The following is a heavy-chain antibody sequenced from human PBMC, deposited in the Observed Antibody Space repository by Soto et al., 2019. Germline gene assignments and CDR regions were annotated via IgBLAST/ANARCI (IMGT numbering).Heavy chain of an antibody. CDR2: ISWNSGSI. J-gene: IGHJ4*02. V-gene: IGHV3-9*01. Sequence: GGSLRLSCAASGFTFDDYAMHWVRQAPGKGLEWVSGISWNSGSIGYADSVKGRFTISRDNAKNSLYLQMNSLRAEDTALYYCAKDLAPRWLVRGYYFDYWGQGTLVTVSS. D-gene: IGHD6-19*01. CDR1: GFTFDDYA. CDR3: AKDLAPRWLVRGYYFDY.